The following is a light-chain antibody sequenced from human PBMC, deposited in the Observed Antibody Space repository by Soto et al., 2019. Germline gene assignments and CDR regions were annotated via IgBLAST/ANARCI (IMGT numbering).Light chain of an antibody. V-gene: IGKV3-15*01. CDR2: GAS. CDR3: QQYDSSPRT. J-gene: IGKJ1*01. Sequence: VMMTQSPATLSVSPGERATLSCRASQTVTSKLAWYQQKPGQAPRLLIYGASTRATGVPDRFSGSGSGTDFTITISRLEPEDFAVYWCQQYDSSPRTFGQGTKVDIK. CDR1: QTVTSK.